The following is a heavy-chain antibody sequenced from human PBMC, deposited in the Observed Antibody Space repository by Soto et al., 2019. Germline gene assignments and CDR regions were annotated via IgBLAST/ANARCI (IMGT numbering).Heavy chain of an antibody. D-gene: IGHD6-6*01. CDR1: GYTFTSYG. J-gene: IGHJ6*02. V-gene: IGHV1-18*01. CDR2: ISAYNGNT. CDR3: ARGSSYGGDYYYYYGMDV. Sequence: GASVTVSCTASGYTFTSYGISWVRQAPGQGLEWMGWISAYNGNTNYAQKLQGRVTMTTDTSTSTAYMELRSLRSDDTAVYYCARGSSYGGDYYYYYGMDVWGQGTTVTVSS.